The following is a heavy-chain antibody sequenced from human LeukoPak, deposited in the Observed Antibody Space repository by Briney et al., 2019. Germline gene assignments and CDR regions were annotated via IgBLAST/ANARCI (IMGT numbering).Heavy chain of an antibody. J-gene: IGHJ4*02. CDR1: GFTFSSYG. D-gene: IGHD5-12*01. Sequence: GGSLRLSCAASGFTFSSYGMHWVRQAPGKGLEWVAVIWYDGSNKYYADSVKGRFTITRDNSKNTLYLQMNSLRAEDTAVYYCAREGYSGYDDYWGQGTLVTVSS. CDR2: IWYDGSNK. V-gene: IGHV3-33*01. CDR3: AREGYSGYDDY.